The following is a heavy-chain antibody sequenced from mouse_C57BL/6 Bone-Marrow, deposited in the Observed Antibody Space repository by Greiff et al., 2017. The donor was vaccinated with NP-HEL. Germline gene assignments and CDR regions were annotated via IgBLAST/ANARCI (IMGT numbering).Heavy chain of an antibody. D-gene: IGHD1-1*01. Sequence: VQLQQSGPELVKPGASVKIFCKASGYSFTGYYMNWVKQSPEKSLEWIGEINPSTGGTTYNQKFKAKATLTVDKSSSTAYMQLKSLTSEDSAVYYCARSHYYGSIFAYWGQGTLVTVSA. CDR2: INPSTGGT. J-gene: IGHJ3*01. V-gene: IGHV1-42*01. CDR1: GYSFTGYY. CDR3: ARSHYYGSIFAY.